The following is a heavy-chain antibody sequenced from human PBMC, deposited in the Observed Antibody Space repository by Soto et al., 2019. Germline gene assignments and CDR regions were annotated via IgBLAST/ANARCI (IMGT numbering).Heavy chain of an antibody. D-gene: IGHD1-1*01. CDR1: GYTFSSYG. J-gene: IGHJ4*02. CDR3: ARLEHNFGPHDY. Sequence: QVRLAQTGAAVKKPGASVTVSCKASGYTFSSYGISCVRQSPGQGMEWLGCISVHKGYTKYATEIQDRVTMTTDTSTSTAYMELRSLRSDDAAVYFCARLEHNFGPHDYWGQGTLVPVTS. V-gene: IGHV1-18*01. CDR2: ISVHKGYT.